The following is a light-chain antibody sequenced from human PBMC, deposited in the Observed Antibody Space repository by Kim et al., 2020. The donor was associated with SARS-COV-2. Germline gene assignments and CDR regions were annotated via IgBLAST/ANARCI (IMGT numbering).Light chain of an antibody. CDR3: QQYGSAPRT. CDR1: QSVSSSY. Sequence: SPGERATLSGRASQSVSSSYLAWYQQKPGQALRLLIYGASSRATGIPNRVSGSGSGTDFTLTISRLEPEDFAVYYCQQYGSAPRTFGQGTKVDIK. V-gene: IGKV3-20*01. CDR2: GAS. J-gene: IGKJ1*01.